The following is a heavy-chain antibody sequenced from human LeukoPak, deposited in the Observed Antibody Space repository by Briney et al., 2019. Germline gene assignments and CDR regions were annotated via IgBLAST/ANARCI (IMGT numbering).Heavy chain of an antibody. CDR2: IIPKLGTA. CDR1: GGTFSSDA. Sequence: SVKVSCKASGGTFSSDAISWVRQAPGQGLEWMGGIIPKLGTANYAQKFRGRVTITADESTTTVYMELSSLRSEDTAVYYCAREKGSWGVFDYWGQGTLGTVSS. CDR3: AREKGSWGVFDY. V-gene: IGHV1-69*01. D-gene: IGHD1-26*01. J-gene: IGHJ4*02.